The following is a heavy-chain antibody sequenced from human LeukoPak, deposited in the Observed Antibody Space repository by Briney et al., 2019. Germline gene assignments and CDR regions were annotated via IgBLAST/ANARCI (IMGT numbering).Heavy chain of an antibody. D-gene: IGHD4-23*01. Sequence: PSETLSLTCAVSGYSIRSAYYWGWIRQPPGKGLEWLGSIYHIGTTYYNPSLKSRVTISLNTSKSQFSLKLTSVTAADTAVYYCATTTVVTRDSDYWGQGTLVTVSS. V-gene: IGHV4-38-2*01. J-gene: IGHJ4*02. CDR2: IYHIGTT. CDR3: ATTTVVTRDSDY. CDR1: GYSIRSAYY.